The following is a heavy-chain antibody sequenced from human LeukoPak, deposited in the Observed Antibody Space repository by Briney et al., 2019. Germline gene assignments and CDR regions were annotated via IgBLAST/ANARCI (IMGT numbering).Heavy chain of an antibody. CDR3: ARRPYSGSYYVDY. D-gene: IGHD1-26*01. J-gene: IGHJ4*02. CDR1: GFTFSNYA. CDR2: ISSNGHST. V-gene: IGHV3-64*01. Sequence: PGGSLRLSCAASGFTFSNYAMHWVRQAPGKGLEYVSAISSNGHSTDYAISVKGRFTIPRDNSKNTLYLQMGSLGAEDMAVYYCARRPYSGSYYVDYWGQGTLVTVSS.